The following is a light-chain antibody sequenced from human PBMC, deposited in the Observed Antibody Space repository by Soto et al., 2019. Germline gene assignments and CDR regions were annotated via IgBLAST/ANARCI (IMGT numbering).Light chain of an antibody. CDR3: QQWDNVPLT. CDR1: QDIKKY. Sequence: DIQMTQSPSSLSASVGDRVTITCQASQDIKKYLNWYQQRPGKAPKLLIYDASNLQTGAPSRFSGSGSGTHFTFTISSLLPEDIATYFCQQWDNVPLTFGGGTKV. CDR2: DAS. V-gene: IGKV1-33*01. J-gene: IGKJ4*01.